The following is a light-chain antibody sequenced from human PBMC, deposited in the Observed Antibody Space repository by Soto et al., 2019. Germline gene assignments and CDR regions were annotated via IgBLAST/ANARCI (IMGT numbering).Light chain of an antibody. CDR3: QQYETFSGT. Sequence: DIQMTQSPSTQSASVGDRVTITCRATQSISSWLAWYQQKPGKAPKVLIYDASALPRGVPSRFSGSGSGTKFTLTIASLQPDDFATYYCQQYETFSGTFGPGTKVDI. J-gene: IGKJ1*01. CDR2: DAS. V-gene: IGKV1-5*01. CDR1: QSISSW.